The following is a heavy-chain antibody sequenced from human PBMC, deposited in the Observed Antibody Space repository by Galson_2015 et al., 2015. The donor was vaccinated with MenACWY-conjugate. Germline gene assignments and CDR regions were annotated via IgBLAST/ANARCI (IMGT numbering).Heavy chain of an antibody. D-gene: IGHD1-26*01. V-gene: IGHV5-51*01. CDR3: ARHPPGGRGMDV. Sequence: QSGAEVKKPGESLKISCKGSGYSFTDYWIAWVRQMPGKGLEWVGLIDPVNSNIRYSPSFQGQVTISADKSISTAYLQLHSLQASDTAMYYCARHPPGGRGMDVWGQGTTVTVSS. CDR1: GYSFTDYW. CDR2: IDPVNSNI. J-gene: IGHJ6*02.